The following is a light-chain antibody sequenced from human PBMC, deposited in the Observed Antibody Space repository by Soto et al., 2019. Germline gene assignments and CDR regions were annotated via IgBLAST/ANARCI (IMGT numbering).Light chain of an antibody. Sequence: IRMTQSPSTLSASVGDRVTITCRASQSISSWLAWYQQKPGKAPKLLIYDASSLESGVPQRFSGSGSGTEFTLTISSLQTDDFSTYYCQQYHSYWTFGQGTKVDI. CDR1: QSISSW. J-gene: IGKJ1*01. CDR3: QQYHSYWT. CDR2: DAS. V-gene: IGKV1-5*01.